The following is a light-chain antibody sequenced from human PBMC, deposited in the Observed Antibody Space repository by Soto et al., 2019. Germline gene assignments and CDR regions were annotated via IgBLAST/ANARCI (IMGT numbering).Light chain of an antibody. CDR2: GAS. CDR3: QQYNNWLMYT. V-gene: IGKV3-15*01. J-gene: IGKJ2*01. Sequence: EIVMTQSPATLSVSPGERATLSCRASQSVSSNLAWYQQKPGQAPRLLIYGASTRATGIPARFSGSGSGTEFTLTISSLQSEDYAVYYRQQYNNWLMYTGGQGTKLEIK. CDR1: QSVSSN.